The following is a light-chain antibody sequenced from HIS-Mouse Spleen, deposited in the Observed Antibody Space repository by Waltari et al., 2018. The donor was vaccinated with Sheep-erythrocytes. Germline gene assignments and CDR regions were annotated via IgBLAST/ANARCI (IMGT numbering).Light chain of an antibody. Sequence: QSALTQPRSVSGSPGQSVTISCTGTSSDVGGYNYVPCYQQPPGKAPQLMIYDVSKRPSGVPDRFSGSKSGNTASLTISGLQAEDEADYYCCSYAGSYTFWVFGGGTKLTVL. CDR3: CSYAGSYTFWV. CDR1: SSDVGGYNY. CDR2: DVS. V-gene: IGLV2-11*01. J-gene: IGLJ3*02.